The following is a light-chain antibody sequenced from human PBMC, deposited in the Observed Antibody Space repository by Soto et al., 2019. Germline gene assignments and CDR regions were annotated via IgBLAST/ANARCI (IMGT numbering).Light chain of an antibody. CDR2: EVS. CDR3: SSYTSSFYV. V-gene: IGLV2-14*01. CDR1: SSDVGGYNY. J-gene: IGLJ1*01. Sequence: QSALTQPASVSGSPGQSITISCTGTSSDVGGYNYVSWYQQHPGKAPKLMIYEVSNRPSGVSNRFSGSKSGNTASLTISGLQAEDEADYYCSSYTSSFYVFGTGT.